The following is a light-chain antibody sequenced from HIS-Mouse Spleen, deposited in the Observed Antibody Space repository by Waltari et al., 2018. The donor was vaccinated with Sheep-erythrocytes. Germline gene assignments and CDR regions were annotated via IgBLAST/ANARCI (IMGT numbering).Light chain of an antibody. J-gene: IGLJ1*01. CDR3: CSYAGSYNHV. V-gene: IGLV7-46*01. CDR2: DTS. CDR1: GHY. Sequence: QAVVTQEPSLTVSPGGTVTLTCGSSGHYPYWFQQKPGQAPRTLIYDTSNKHSWTPARFSGSLLGGKAALTLSGAQPEDEADYYCCSYAGSYNHVFATGTKVTVL.